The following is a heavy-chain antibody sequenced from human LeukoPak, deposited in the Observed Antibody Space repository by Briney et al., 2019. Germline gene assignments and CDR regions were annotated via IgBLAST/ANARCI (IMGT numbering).Heavy chain of an antibody. V-gene: IGHV4-59*01. Sequence: SETLSLTCTVSGGSISSYYWSWIRQPPGKGLEWIGYIHYSGNTNYNPSLNSRVTISVDTSKNQFSLKLSSVTAADTAMYYCARDLRFGSDSSGYYYESGAFDIWGQGTMVTVSS. CDR1: GGSISSYY. CDR2: IHYSGNT. J-gene: IGHJ3*02. D-gene: IGHD3-22*01. CDR3: ARDLRFGSDSSGYYYESGAFDI.